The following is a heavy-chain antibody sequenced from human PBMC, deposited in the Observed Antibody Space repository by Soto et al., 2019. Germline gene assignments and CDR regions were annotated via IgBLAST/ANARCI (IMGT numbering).Heavy chain of an antibody. CDR2: IYPGDSDT. V-gene: IGHV5-51*01. J-gene: IGHJ6*02. Sequence: PGESLKLYCRGSRYSFTSYWIGWVRQMHGKGLEGMGIIYPGDSDTRYSPSFQGQVTISADKSISTAYLQWSSLKASDTAMYYCASQLGVRLKDIVVVPAVPLLHYGMDVWGQGTTVTVSS. CDR1: RYSFTSYW. D-gene: IGHD2-2*01. CDR3: ASQLGVRLKDIVVVPAVPLLHYGMDV.